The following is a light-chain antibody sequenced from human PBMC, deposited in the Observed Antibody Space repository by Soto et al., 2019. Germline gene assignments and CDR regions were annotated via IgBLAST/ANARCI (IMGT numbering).Light chain of an antibody. Sequence: IKMTQSPSSLSAYVGDRVTITCRASQDISDDVGWYQQTPGKAPKLLISGASRLQSGVPSRFSGSGSGAAFTLTITSLRPEDSATYYCLQNHNYPRTFGQGTKVDIK. CDR1: QDISDD. J-gene: IGKJ1*01. V-gene: IGKV1-6*01. CDR2: GAS. CDR3: LQNHNYPRT.